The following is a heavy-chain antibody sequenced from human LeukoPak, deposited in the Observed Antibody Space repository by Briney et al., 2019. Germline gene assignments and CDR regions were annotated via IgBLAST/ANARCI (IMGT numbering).Heavy chain of an antibody. V-gene: IGHV1-18*01. CDR2: ISAYNGNT. J-gene: IGHJ4*02. Sequence: GASVKVSCKASGGTFISYAISWVRQAPGQGLEWMGWISAYNGNTNYAQKLQGRVTMTTDTSTSTAYMELRSLRPDDTAVYYCARGLAVAGYFDYWGQGTLVTVSS. CDR3: ARGLAVAGYFDY. CDR1: GGTFISYA. D-gene: IGHD6-19*01.